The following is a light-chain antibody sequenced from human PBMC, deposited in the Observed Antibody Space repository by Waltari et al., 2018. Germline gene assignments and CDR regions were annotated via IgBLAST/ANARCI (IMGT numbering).Light chain of an antibody. CDR2: DVS. CDR3: CSNAGSPTHVV. J-gene: IGLJ2*01. V-gene: IGLV2-23*02. CDR1: NRDVGYYNF. Sequence: QSALTQPASVSGSPGQSITISCTGTNRDVGYYNFFSCYQQHPGKAPSLMIYDVSTRXXXXXXXXXGXKSGNTASLTXSGLQAEDEADYXXCSNAGSPTHVVFGGGTKLTVL.